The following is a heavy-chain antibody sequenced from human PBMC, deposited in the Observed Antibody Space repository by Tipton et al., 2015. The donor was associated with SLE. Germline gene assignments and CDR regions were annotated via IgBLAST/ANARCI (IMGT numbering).Heavy chain of an antibody. D-gene: IGHD3-10*01. Sequence: QLVQSGAEVKEPGDSLRISCEGSGYTFSSYWNDCVRQMPGKGLEWMGIIYTGDSDTMYSPSFQGQVTISADKSIRTAYLQWSSLKASDSAMYYCARLPRKEGPGNWFDPWGQGTLVTVSP. V-gene: IGHV5-51*03. J-gene: IGHJ5*02. CDR2: IYTGDSDT. CDR3: ARLPRKEGPGNWFDP. CDR1: GYTFSSYW.